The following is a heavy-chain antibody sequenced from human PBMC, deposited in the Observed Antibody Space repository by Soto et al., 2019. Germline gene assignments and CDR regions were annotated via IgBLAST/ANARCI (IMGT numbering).Heavy chain of an antibody. V-gene: IGHV3-23*01. D-gene: IGHD3-10*01. CDR1: GFTFSSYA. Sequence: GGSLRLSCAASGFTFSSYAMSWVRQAPGKGLEWVSAISGSGGSTYYADSVKGRFTIFRDNSKNTLYLQMNSLRAEDTAVYYCAKDSAWFGLNWFDPWGQGTLVTVSS. J-gene: IGHJ5*02. CDR3: AKDSAWFGLNWFDP. CDR2: ISGSGGST.